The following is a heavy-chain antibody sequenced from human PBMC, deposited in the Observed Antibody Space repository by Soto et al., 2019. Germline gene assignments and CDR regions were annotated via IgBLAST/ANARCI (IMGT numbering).Heavy chain of an antibody. D-gene: IGHD1-1*01. J-gene: IGHJ4*02. CDR1: GYTFTSYG. CDR3: ARGRYGDY. Sequence: QVHLVQSGAEVKKPGASVKVSCKASGYTFTSYGITWVRQAPGQGLEWMGWISAHNGNTDYAQKLQGRVIVTRDPSTSTAYMELRSLRSDDTAVYYCARGRYGDYWGQGALVTGSS. CDR2: ISAHNGNT. V-gene: IGHV1-18*01.